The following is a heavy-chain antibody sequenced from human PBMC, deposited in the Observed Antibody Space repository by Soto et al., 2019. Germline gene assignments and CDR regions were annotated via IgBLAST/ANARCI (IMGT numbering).Heavy chain of an antibody. J-gene: IGHJ3*02. V-gene: IGHV4-31*03. CDR1: GGSVSSGAYY. Sequence: TLSLTCTVSGGSVSSGAYYWTWIRQRPGKGLEWIGYIYYSGSTYYSPSLKSRLSISLDTSKNQFSLRLSSVTAADTAMYYCARARLRAVYAYDIWGQGTMVTVSS. D-gene: IGHD5-12*01. CDR2: IYYSGST. CDR3: ARARLRAVYAYDI.